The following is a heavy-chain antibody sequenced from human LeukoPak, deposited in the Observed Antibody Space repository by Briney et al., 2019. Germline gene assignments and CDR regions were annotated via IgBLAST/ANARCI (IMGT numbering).Heavy chain of an antibody. Sequence: SETLSLTCTVSGGSISSYYWSWIRQPPGKGLEWIGYTYYSGSTNYNPSLKSRVTTSVDTSKNQFSLKLSSVTAADTAVYYCARRYYGRFDYWGQGTLVTVSS. V-gene: IGHV4-59*08. D-gene: IGHD2/OR15-2a*01. CDR1: GGSISSYY. CDR2: TYYSGST. J-gene: IGHJ4*02. CDR3: ARRYYGRFDY.